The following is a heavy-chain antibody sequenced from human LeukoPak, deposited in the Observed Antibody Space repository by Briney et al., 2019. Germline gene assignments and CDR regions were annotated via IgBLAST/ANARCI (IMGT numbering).Heavy chain of an antibody. J-gene: IGHJ4*02. CDR3: AKVRAKRGGTEFDY. Sequence: GGSLRLPCAASGFTFSSYAMSWVRQAPGKGLEWVSAISGSGGGTYYADSVKGRFTISRDNSKNTLYLQMNSLRAEDTAVYYCAKVRAKRGGTEFDYWGQGTLVTVSS. CDR2: ISGSGGGT. CDR1: GFTFSSYA. D-gene: IGHD1-1*01. V-gene: IGHV3-23*01.